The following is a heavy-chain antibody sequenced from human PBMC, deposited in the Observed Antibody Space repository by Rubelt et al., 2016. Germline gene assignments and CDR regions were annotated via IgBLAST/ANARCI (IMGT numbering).Heavy chain of an antibody. CDR1: GYRFSNFW. D-gene: IGHD2-15*01. V-gene: IGHV5-10-1*03. J-gene: IGHJ6*02. CDR2: IDTSDSYT. CDR3: ASDMDGLDG. Sequence: EVQLVQSGAEVKKPGESLRISCKGSGYRFSNFWISWVRQMPGKGLEWMGRIDTSDSYTNYSESFQGHVTFSADKCISTAYLQWSRLKASGTAMYDCASDMDGLDGWGQGTTVTASS.